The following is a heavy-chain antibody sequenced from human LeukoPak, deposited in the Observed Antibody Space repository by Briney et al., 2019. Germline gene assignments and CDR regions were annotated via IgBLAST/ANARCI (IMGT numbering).Heavy chain of an antibody. J-gene: IGHJ3*02. D-gene: IGHD7-27*01. CDR2: IYHSGST. CDR1: GGSISSGGYY. V-gene: IGHV4-30-2*01. CDR3: ATSLQANWDDAFDI. Sequence: SQTLSLTCTVSGGSISSGGYYRSWIRQPPGKGLEWIGYIYHSGSTYYNPSLKSRVTISVDRSKNQFSLKLSSVTAADTAVYYCATSLQANWDDAFDIWGQGTMVTVSS.